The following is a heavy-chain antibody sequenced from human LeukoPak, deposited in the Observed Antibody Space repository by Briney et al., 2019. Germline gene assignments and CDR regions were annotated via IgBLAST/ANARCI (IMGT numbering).Heavy chain of an antibody. CDR2: IRSKAYGGTT. CDR1: GFTFGDYA. Sequence: GGSLRLSCTASGFTFGDYAMSWFRQAPGKGLEWVGFIRSKAYGGTTEYAASVKGRFTISRDDSKSIAYLQMNSLKTEDTAVYYCTREMSSGYSYGEEYYFDYWGQGTLVTVSS. J-gene: IGHJ4*02. CDR3: TREMSSGYSYGEEYYFDY. D-gene: IGHD5-18*01. V-gene: IGHV3-49*03.